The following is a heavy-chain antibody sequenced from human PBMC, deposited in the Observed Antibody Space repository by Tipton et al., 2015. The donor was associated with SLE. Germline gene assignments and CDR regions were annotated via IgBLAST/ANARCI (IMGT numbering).Heavy chain of an antibody. CDR3: ARGGSLYGMDV. Sequence: TLSLTCTVSGGSISSSSYYWGWIRQPPGKGLEWIGSIYYSGSTYYNPSLKSRVTISVDTSKNQFSLKLSSVTAADTAVYYCARGGSLYGMDVWGKGTTVTVSS. CDR2: IYYSGST. D-gene: IGHD5-12*01. CDR1: GGSISSSSYY. J-gene: IGHJ6*04. V-gene: IGHV4-39*07.